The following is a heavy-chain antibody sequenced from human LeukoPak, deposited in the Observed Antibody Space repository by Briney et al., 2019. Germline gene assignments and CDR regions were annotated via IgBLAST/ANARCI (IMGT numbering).Heavy chain of an antibody. V-gene: IGHV3-33*01. CDR2: IWYDGNNK. D-gene: IGHD2-2*01. CDR1: GFALSGYG. J-gene: IGHJ4*02. CDR3: ARDCRFGSTTCHDY. Sequence: GTSLRLSCAASGFALSGYGMHWVRQAPGKGLEWVAVIWYDGNNKYYEDSVKGRFTISRDNSKNTLYLQMSSLRAEDTAVYYCARDCRFGSTTCHDYWGQGTLVTVSS.